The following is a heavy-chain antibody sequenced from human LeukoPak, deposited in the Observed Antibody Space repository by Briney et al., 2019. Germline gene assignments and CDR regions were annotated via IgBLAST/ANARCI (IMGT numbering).Heavy chain of an antibody. CDR2: ISAYNGNA. Sequence: ASVKVPCKASGYTFTSYGISWVRQAPGQGLEWMGWISAYNGNANYAQKLQGRVTMTTDTSTSTAYMELRSLRSDDTAVYYCARDIVVVPAAYNWFDPWGQGTLVTVSS. J-gene: IGHJ5*02. D-gene: IGHD2-2*01. V-gene: IGHV1-18*04. CDR1: GYTFTSYG. CDR3: ARDIVVVPAAYNWFDP.